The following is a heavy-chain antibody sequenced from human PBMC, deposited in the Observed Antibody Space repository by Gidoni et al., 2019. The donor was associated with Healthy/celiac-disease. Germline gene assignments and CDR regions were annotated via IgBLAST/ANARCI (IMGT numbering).Heavy chain of an antibody. D-gene: IGHD3-3*01. CDR3: ARVERITIFGVVPWFDP. CDR1: GGSISSGDYY. Sequence: QVQLQESGPGLVKPSQTLSLTCTVSGGSISSGDYYWSWIRQPPGKGLEWIGYIYYSGSTYYNPSLKSRVTISVDTSKNQFSLKLSSVTAADTAVYYCARVERITIFGVVPWFDPWGQWNPGHRLL. V-gene: IGHV4-30-4*01. J-gene: IGHJ5*02. CDR2: IYYSGST.